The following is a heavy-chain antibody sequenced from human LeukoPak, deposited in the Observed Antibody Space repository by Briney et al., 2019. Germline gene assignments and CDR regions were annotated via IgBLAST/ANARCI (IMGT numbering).Heavy chain of an antibody. CDR3: ARDGHCSGGSCYSLDGMDV. V-gene: IGHV3-7*03. Sequence: GGSLRLSCAASGFTLSNYWMSWVRQAPGKGLEWVANIKQDGSEKYYVDSAKGRFTISRDNAKNSLYLQMNSLRAEDTAVYYCARDGHCSGGSCYSLDGMDVWGQGTTVTVSS. J-gene: IGHJ6*02. D-gene: IGHD2-15*01. CDR2: IKQDGSEK. CDR1: GFTLSNYW.